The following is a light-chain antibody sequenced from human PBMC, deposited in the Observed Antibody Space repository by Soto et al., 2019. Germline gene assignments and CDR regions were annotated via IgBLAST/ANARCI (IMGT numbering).Light chain of an antibody. J-gene: IGKJ1*01. Sequence: DIQMTQSPSTLSASVGDRVTITCRASQSISNWLAWFQQKPGKAPKLLIYKASNLESGVPSTCSGSTSVTEFTITISSLQPDDFATYYCQHYYDYSWTFGQGTKVEIK. CDR2: KAS. V-gene: IGKV1-5*03. CDR3: QHYYDYSWT. CDR1: QSISNW.